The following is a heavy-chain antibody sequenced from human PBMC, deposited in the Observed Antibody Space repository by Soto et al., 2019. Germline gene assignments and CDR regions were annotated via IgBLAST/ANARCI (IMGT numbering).Heavy chain of an antibody. Sequence: QVQLQESGPGLVKPSQTLSLTCTVSGGSISSGDYYWSWIRQPPGKGLEWIGYIYYRGSTYYTPSLKSRVTISVDTSKHQYPLTLSSVTAADTAVYCCARGDSGYDYWGQGTLVTVSS. V-gene: IGHV4-30-4*01. CDR2: IYYRGST. D-gene: IGHD5-12*01. J-gene: IGHJ4*02. CDR1: GGSISSGDYY. CDR3: ARGDSGYDY.